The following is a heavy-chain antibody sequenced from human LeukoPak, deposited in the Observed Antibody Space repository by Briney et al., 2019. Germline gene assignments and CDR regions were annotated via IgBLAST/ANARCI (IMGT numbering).Heavy chain of an antibody. CDR3: AKDAQEPAAGNFDY. CDR2: ISGSGGST. Sequence: GGSLRLSCAASASGFTFSSYAMSWVRQAPGKGLEWVSVISGSGGSTYYADSVKGRFAISRDNSKNTLYLQMNSLRAEDTAVYYCAKDAQEPAAGNFDYWGQGTLVTVSS. D-gene: IGHD6-13*01. CDR1: GFTFSSYA. V-gene: IGHV3-23*01. J-gene: IGHJ4*02.